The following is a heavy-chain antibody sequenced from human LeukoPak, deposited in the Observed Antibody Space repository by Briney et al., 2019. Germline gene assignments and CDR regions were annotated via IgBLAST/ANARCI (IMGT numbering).Heavy chain of an antibody. CDR2: IYNSGST. CDR1: GGAISSYY. V-gene: IGHV4-59*08. D-gene: IGHD1-26*01. J-gene: IGHJ4*02. Sequence: SETLSLTCTVSGGAISSYYWSWIRQPPGKGLEWIGYIYNSGSTNYNPSLKSRVTISVDTSKNQFSLKLSSVTAADTAVYYCARLYSGRYFDYWGQGTQVTVSS. CDR3: ARLYSGRYFDY.